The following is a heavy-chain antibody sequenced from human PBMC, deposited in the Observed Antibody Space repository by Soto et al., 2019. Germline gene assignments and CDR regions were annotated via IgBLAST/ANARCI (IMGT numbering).Heavy chain of an antibody. J-gene: IGHJ4*02. Sequence: SETLSLTCTVSGDSFSSYSWSWIRQPPGRGLEWIGYIYYSGSTTYNPSLKSRLTMSIDTSKNQFSLRLTSVTAADTAIYYCAGDYASGSYRFDYWGQGTLVTVSS. D-gene: IGHD3-10*01. V-gene: IGHV4-59*01. CDR3: AGDYASGSYRFDY. CDR2: IYYSGST. CDR1: GDSFSSYS.